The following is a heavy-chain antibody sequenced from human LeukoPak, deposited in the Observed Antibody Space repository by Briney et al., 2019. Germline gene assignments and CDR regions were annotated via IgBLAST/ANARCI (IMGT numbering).Heavy chain of an antibody. CDR1: GGSISSSSYY. Sequence: PSETRSLTCTVFGGSISSSSYYWGWIRQPPGKGLEWIGSIYYSGSTYYNPSLKSRVTISVDTSKNQFSLKLSSVTAADTAVYYCARDFEAAKLLDYWGQGTLVTVSS. J-gene: IGHJ4*02. CDR3: ARDFEAAKLLDY. V-gene: IGHV4-39*07. D-gene: IGHD6-13*01. CDR2: IYYSGST.